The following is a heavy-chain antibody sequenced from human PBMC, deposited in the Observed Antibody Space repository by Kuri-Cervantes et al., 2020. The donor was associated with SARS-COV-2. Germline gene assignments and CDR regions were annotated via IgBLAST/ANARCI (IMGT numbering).Heavy chain of an antibody. CDR1: GYTFTGYY. J-gene: IGHJ6*02. D-gene: IGHD6-19*01. Sequence: ASVKVSCKASGYTFTGYYMHWVRQAPGQGLEWMGWINPNSGGTNYAQKFQGRVTITADKSTSTAYMELSSLRSEDTAVYYCARQAGTGHRGGMDVWGQGTTVTVSS. V-gene: IGHV1-2*02. CDR3: ARQAGTGHRGGMDV. CDR2: INPNSGGT.